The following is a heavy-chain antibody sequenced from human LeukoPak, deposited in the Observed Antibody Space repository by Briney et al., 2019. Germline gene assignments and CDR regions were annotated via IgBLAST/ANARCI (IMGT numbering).Heavy chain of an antibody. J-gene: IGHJ4*01. CDR1: GGTFSSYA. Sequence: ASVKVSCKASGGTFSSYAISWVRQAPGQGLEWMGGIIPIFGTANYAQKSQGRVTITADESTSTAYMELSSLRSEDTAVYYCARGGAVMSYDSSGYYVYWGQGTLVTVSS. CDR3: ARGGAVMSYDSSGYYVY. V-gene: IGHV1-69*01. CDR2: IIPIFGTA. D-gene: IGHD3-22*01.